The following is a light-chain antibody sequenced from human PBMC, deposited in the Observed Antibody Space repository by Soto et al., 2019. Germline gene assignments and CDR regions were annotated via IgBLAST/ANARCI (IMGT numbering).Light chain of an antibody. CDR1: QSISGS. CDR2: EAS. V-gene: IGKV1-5*03. Sequence: DIQMTQSPSTLSASVGDRVTITCRASQSISGSVAWYQQKPGKAPRLRIYEASNLKSGLPSRFSGSGSGTEYTPTSSRLQPDHCASYYCQQYNGYWTFGQGTKVESK. J-gene: IGKJ1*01. CDR3: QQYNGYWT.